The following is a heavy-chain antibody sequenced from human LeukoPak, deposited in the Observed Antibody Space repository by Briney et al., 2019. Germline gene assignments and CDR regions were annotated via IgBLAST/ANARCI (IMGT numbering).Heavy chain of an antibody. CDR1: GFTFSSYA. V-gene: IGHV3-23*01. Sequence: GGSLRLSCAASGFTFSSYAMSWVRQAPGKGLEWVSAISGSGGSIYYADSVKGRFTISRDNSKNTLYLQMNSLRAEDTAVYYCARGPLIAAAGTWWGQGTLVTVSS. CDR2: ISGSGGSI. CDR3: ARGPLIAAAGTW. D-gene: IGHD6-13*01. J-gene: IGHJ4*02.